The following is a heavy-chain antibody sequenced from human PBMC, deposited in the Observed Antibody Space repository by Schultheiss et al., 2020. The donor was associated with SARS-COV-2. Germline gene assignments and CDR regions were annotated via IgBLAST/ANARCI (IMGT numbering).Heavy chain of an antibody. J-gene: IGHJ4*02. V-gene: IGHV4-39*01. CDR3: ARMAAAVLAYY. CDR2: IYYSGST. Sequence: SQTLSLTCTVSGGSISSSSYYWGWIRQPPGKGLEWIGSIYYSGSTYYNPSLKSRVTISVDTSKNQFSLKLSSVTAADTAVYYCARMAAAVLAYYWGQGTLVTVSS. D-gene: IGHD6-13*01. CDR1: GGSISSSSYY.